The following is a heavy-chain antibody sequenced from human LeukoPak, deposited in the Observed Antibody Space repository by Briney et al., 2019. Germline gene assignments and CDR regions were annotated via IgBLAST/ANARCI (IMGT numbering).Heavy chain of an antibody. CDR3: ARVNPVMVFDP. V-gene: IGHV1-2*02. CDR1: GYSFICYY. J-gene: IGHJ5*02. CDR2: INPNSGDT. D-gene: IGHD3-10*01. Sequence: ASVKVSCKASGYSFICYYMHWVRQAPGQGLEWMGVINPNSGDTNYGQKFQGRVTMTRDTSISTAYMELSRLRSDDTAAYYCARVNPVMVFDPWGQGPLVTVSS.